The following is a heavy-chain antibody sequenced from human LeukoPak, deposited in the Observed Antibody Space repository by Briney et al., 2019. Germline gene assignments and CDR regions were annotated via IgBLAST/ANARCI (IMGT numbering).Heavy chain of an antibody. CDR2: IYSSGST. CDR3: AREPVVVAATNYGMDV. D-gene: IGHD2-15*01. J-gene: IGHJ6*02. V-gene: IGHV4-4*09. CDR1: GGSISSHY. Sequence: PSETLSLTCTVSGGSISSHYWSWFRQPPGKGLEWIGYIYSSGSTNYNPSLKSRAAISVDTSKNQFSLKLSSVTAADTAVYYCAREPVVVAATNYGMDVWGQGTTVTVSS.